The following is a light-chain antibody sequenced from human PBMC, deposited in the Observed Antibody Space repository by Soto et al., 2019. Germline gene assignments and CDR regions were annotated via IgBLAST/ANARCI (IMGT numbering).Light chain of an antibody. CDR1: RSISIY. J-gene: IGKJ5*01. CDR2: DAS. V-gene: IGKV3-11*01. CDR3: QHRSNWPPIT. Sequence: EVGLAQSPATLYLSPWERATLSCGASRSISIYLTWYQQRPGQAPRLLIYDASSRATGVPARFSGSGSGTDFTLTISGLEPEDFAIYYCQHRSNWPPITFGQGTRLEIK.